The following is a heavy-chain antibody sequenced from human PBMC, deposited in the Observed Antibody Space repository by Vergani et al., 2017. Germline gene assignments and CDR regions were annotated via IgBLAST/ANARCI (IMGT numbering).Heavy chain of an antibody. D-gene: IGHD3-22*01. J-gene: IGHJ4*02. CDR3: ARDRHYYDSSGYYAFDY. Sequence: QVQLVESGGGVVQPGRSLRLSCAASGFTFSSYGMHWVRQAPGKGLEWVAVIWYDGSNKYYADSVKGRFTISRDNSKNTLYLQMNSLRAEDTAVYYCARDRHYYDSSGYYAFDYWGQGTLVTVSS. V-gene: IGHV3-33*01. CDR2: IWYDGSNK. CDR1: GFTFSSYG.